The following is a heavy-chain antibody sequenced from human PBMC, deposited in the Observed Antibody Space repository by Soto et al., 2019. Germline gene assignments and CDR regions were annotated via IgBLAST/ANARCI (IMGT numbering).Heavy chain of an antibody. CDR2: IYHSGST. Sequence: SETLSLTCAVSGGSISSSNWWSWVRQPPGKGLEWIGEIYHSGSTNYNPSLKSRVTISVDTSKNQFSLKLSSVTAADTAVYYCARHLPIYGDYGLNYYYGMDVWGQGTTVTVSS. V-gene: IGHV4-4*02. CDR1: GGSISSSNW. J-gene: IGHJ6*02. CDR3: ARHLPIYGDYGLNYYYGMDV. D-gene: IGHD4-17*01.